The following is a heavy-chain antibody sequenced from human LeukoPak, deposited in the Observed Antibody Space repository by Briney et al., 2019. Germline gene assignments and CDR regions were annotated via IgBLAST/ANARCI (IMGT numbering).Heavy chain of an antibody. V-gene: IGHV1-8*03. CDR1: GYTFTSYD. CDR2: MNPNSGNT. CDR3: ARGSPVRGYYYMDV. D-gene: IGHD3-10*01. J-gene: IGHJ6*03. Sequence: VASVKVSCKASGYTFTSYDINWVQQATGQGLEWMGWMNPNSGNTGYAQKFQGRVTITRNTSISTAYMELSSLRSEDTAVYYCARGSPVRGYYYMDVWGKGTTVTVSS.